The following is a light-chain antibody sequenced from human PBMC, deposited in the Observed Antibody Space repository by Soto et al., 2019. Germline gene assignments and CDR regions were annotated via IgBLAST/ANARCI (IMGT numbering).Light chain of an antibody. Sequence: EMVMTQSPATLSVSLGERATLSCRASQSVRTKLVWYQQKPGQAPRLLIYGASTRATGIQARFSGSGSGTEFTLTISSLQSEDFAVYYCQQHDQGWTFGQGTKVEIK. J-gene: IGKJ1*01. V-gene: IGKV3-15*01. CDR2: GAS. CDR3: QQHDQGWT. CDR1: QSVRTK.